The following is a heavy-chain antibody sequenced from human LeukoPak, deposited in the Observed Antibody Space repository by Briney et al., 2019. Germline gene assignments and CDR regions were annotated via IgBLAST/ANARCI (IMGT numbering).Heavy chain of an antibody. V-gene: IGHV1-69*13. Sequence: SVKVSCKASGGTFSSYAISWVRQAPGQGLEWMGGIIPIFGTANYAQKFQGRVTITADESTSTAYMELSSLRSEDTSVYYCASFAGYNDFDYWGQGTLVTVSS. CDR3: ASFAGYNDFDY. CDR2: IIPIFGTA. D-gene: IGHD5-24*01. J-gene: IGHJ4*02. CDR1: GGTFSSYA.